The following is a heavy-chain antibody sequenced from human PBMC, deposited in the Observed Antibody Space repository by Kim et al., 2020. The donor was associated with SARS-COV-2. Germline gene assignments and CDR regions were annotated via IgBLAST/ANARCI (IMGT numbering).Heavy chain of an antibody. J-gene: IGHJ5*02. V-gene: IGHV1-2*02. CDR1: GYTFTGYY. CDR3: ARTSTCCGDYGFDP. Sequence: ASVKVSCKASGYTFTGYYMHWVRQAPGQGLEWMGWINPNSGGTNYAQKFQGRVTMTRDTSISTAYMELSRLRSDDTAVYYCARTSTCCGDYGFDPWGQGTLVTVSS. D-gene: IGHD4-17*01. CDR2: INPNSGGT.